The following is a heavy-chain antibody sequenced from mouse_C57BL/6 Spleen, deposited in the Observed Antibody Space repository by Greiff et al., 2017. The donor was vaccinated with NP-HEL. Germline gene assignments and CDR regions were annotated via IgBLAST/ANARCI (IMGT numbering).Heavy chain of an antibody. V-gene: IGHV1-18*01. CDR1: GYTFTDYN. CDR3: ARGITTVVATEFDY. Sequence: VQLQQSRPELVKPGASVKIPCKASGYTFTDYNMDWVKQSHGKSLEWIGDINPNNGGTIYNQKFKGKATLTVDKSSSTAYMELRSLTSEDTAVYYCARGITTVVATEFDYWGQGTTLTVSS. J-gene: IGHJ2*01. CDR2: INPNNGGT. D-gene: IGHD1-1*01.